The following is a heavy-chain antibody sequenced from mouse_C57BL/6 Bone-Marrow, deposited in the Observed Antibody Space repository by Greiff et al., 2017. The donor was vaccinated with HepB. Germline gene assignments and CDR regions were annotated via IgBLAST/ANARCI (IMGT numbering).Heavy chain of an antibody. Sequence: EVQLQQSGAELVRPGASVKLSCTASGFNIKDDYMHWVKQRPEQGLEWIGWIDPENGDTEYASKFQGKATITADTSSNTAYLQLSSLTSEDTAVYYCTTWRITTVVECYWGQGTSVTVSS. CDR2: IDPENGDT. CDR3: TTWRITTVVECY. V-gene: IGHV14-4*01. CDR1: GFNIKDDY. D-gene: IGHD1-1*01. J-gene: IGHJ4*01.